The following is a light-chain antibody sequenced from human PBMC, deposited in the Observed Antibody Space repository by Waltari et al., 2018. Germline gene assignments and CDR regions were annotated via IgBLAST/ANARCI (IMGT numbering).Light chain of an antibody. CDR3: QDRSSWPT. J-gene: IGKJ4*01. Sequence: EIVLTQSPATLSLSPGERATLSCRASQSISDYLAWYHQKPGQPPRLIIYDASNRATGIPPRFSGTGSGTDFTLTITSLEPEDFAVYYCQDRSSWPTFGGGTKVDLK. V-gene: IGKV3-11*01. CDR2: DAS. CDR1: QSISDY.